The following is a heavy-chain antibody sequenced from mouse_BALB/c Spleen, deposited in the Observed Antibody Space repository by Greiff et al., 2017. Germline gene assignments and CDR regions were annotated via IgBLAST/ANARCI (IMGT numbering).Heavy chain of an antibody. CDR2: ISDGGSYT. CDR1: GFTFSDYY. V-gene: IGHV5-4*02. CDR3: ARSLPYYYAMDY. D-gene: IGHD5-5*01. Sequence: EVMLVESGGGLVKPGGSLKLSCAASGFTFSDYYMYWVRQTPEKRLEWVATISDGGSYTYYPDSVKGRFTISRDNAKNNLYLQMSSLKSEDTAMYYCARSLPYYYAMDYWGQGTSVTVSS. J-gene: IGHJ4*01.